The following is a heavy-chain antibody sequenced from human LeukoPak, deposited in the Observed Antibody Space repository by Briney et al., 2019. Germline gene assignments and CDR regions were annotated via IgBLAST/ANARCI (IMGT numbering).Heavy chain of an antibody. V-gene: IGHV3-53*01. CDR1: GFTVSSNY. Sequence: GGSLRLSCAASGFTVSSNYMSWVRQAPGKGLEWVSVIYSGGSTYYADSVKGRFTTSRDNSKNTLYLQMNSLRAEDTAVYYCAKVDSSDYGDSNFDYWGQGTLVTVSS. J-gene: IGHJ4*02. D-gene: IGHD4-17*01. CDR2: IYSGGST. CDR3: AKVDSSDYGDSNFDY.